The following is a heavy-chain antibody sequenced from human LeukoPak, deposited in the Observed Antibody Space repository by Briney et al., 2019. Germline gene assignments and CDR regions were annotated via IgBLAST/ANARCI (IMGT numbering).Heavy chain of an antibody. Sequence: GASVKVSCKASGGTFSSYAISWVRQAPGQGLEWTGRIIPILGIANYAQKFQGRVTITADKSTSTAYMELSSLRSEDTAVYYCASESLGDGYNRPFDYWGQGTLVTVSS. V-gene: IGHV1-69*04. D-gene: IGHD5-12*01. CDR3: ASESLGDGYNRPFDY. CDR2: IIPILGIA. CDR1: GGTFSSYA. J-gene: IGHJ4*02.